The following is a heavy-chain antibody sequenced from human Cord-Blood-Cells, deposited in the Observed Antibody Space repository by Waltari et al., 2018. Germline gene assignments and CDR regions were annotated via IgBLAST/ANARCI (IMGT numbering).Heavy chain of an antibody. J-gene: IGHJ4*02. CDR3: ARDFGWNAVDY. V-gene: IGHV3-7*01. Sequence: EVQLVESGGGLVQPGGSLRLSCAASGFTFSSYWMSWVRQAPGKGLEWVANIKQDGSENYYLDSVKGRFTISRDNAKNSRYLQMNSLRAEDTAVYYCARDFGWNAVDYWGQGTLVTVSS. CDR2: IKQDGSEN. D-gene: IGHD1-1*01. CDR1: GFTFSSYW.